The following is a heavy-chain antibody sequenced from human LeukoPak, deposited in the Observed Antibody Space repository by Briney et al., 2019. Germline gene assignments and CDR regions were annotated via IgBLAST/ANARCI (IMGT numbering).Heavy chain of an antibody. CDR2: LSGSGGST. CDR1: GFTFSSYA. CDR3: AKDVGGYGDPFDY. V-gene: IGHV3-23*01. D-gene: IGHD4-17*01. J-gene: IGHJ4*02. Sequence: PGGSLRLSCAASGFTFSSYAMSWVRQAPGKGLEWVSALSGSGGSTYYADSVKGRFTISRDNSKNTLYLQMNSLRAEDTAVYYCAKDVGGYGDPFDYWGQGTLVTVSS.